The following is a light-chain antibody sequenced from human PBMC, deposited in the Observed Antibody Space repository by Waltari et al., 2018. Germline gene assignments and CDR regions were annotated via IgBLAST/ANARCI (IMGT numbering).Light chain of an antibody. CDR1: QSVGND. J-gene: IGKJ3*01. CDR2: SAS. CDR3: QHYHDWPPGA. Sequence: EVVMTQSPATLSVSPGERVTLSCRASQSVGNDLAWYQQRPGQAPRLLIYSASTRAIGIRARFSGSGSGTEFTLTISGMESDDFAVYYCQHYHDWPPGAFGPGTKVD. V-gene: IGKV3-15*01.